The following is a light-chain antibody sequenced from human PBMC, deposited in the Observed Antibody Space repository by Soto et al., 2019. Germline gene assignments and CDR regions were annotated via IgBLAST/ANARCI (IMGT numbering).Light chain of an antibody. CDR2: GAS. CDR3: QQYNNWPLT. J-gene: IGKJ4*01. V-gene: IGKV3-15*01. Sequence: EIVMTQSPATLSVSPGERVTLSCRASQSVSDNLAWYQQKPGQAPRLLIYGASTRATGIPARFSGSGSGTEFTLTISSPQSEDFAVYYCQQYNNWPLTFGGGTKVEIK. CDR1: QSVSDN.